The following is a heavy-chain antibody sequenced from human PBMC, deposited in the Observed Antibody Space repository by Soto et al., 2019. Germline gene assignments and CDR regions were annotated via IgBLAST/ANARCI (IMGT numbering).Heavy chain of an antibody. CDR2: ISHDGSVT. CDR3: AKDWGSSGWYNWFDP. V-gene: IGHV3-30*18. D-gene: IGHD6-13*01. Sequence: QVQMVESGGGVVQPGTSLRLSCATSGFTFSTSGMHWVRQAPGKGLEWVAMISHDGSVTYYTDSVQGRFTISRATPKNTLSLQMNSLRDEDTAIYYCAKDWGSSGWYNWFDPWGQGTRVTVS. CDR1: GFTFSTSG. J-gene: IGHJ5*02.